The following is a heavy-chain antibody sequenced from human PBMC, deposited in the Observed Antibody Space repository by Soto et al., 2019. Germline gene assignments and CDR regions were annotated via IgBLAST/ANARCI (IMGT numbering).Heavy chain of an antibody. V-gene: IGHV1-69*06. J-gene: IGHJ6*02. CDR3: ARVTMVRGVYYYYGMDV. CDR2: IIPIFGTA. D-gene: IGHD3-10*01. Sequence: GASVKVSCKASGGTFSSYSMSWGRQAPGQGLEWMGGIIPIFGTANYAQKFQGRVTITADKSTSTAYMELSSLRSEDTAVYYCARVTMVRGVYYYYGMDVWGQGTTVTVSS. CDR1: GGTFSSYS.